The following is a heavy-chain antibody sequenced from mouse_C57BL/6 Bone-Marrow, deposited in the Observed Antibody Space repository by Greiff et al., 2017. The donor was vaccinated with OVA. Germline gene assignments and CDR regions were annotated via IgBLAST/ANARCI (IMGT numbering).Heavy chain of an antibody. CDR2: IYPGDGDT. CDR3: AIDYYGSSPWFAY. CDR1: GYAFSSSW. J-gene: IGHJ3*01. Sequence: VQLQESGPELVKPGASVKISCKASGYAFSSSWMNWVKQRPGKGLEWIGRIYPGDGDTNYNGKFKGKATLTADKSSSTAYMQLSSLTSEDSAVYFCAIDYYGSSPWFAYWGQGTLVTVSA. V-gene: IGHV1-82*01. D-gene: IGHD1-1*01.